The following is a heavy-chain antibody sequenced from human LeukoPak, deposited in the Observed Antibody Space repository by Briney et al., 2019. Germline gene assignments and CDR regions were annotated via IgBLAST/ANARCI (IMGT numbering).Heavy chain of an antibody. CDR2: ISGSGGCT. J-gene: IGHJ4*02. Sequence: GGSLRLSCAASGFTFSSYGMSWVRQAPGKGLEWVSAISGSGGCTYYADSVKGRFTISRDNSKNTLYLQMNSLRAEDTAVYYCAKTYYYDSSGYYEYYFDYWGQGTLVTVSS. CDR3: AKTYYYDSSGYYEYYFDY. D-gene: IGHD3-22*01. CDR1: GFTFSSYG. V-gene: IGHV3-23*01.